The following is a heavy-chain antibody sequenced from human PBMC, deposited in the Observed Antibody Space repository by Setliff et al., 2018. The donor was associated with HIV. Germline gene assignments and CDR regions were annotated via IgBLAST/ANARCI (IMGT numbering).Heavy chain of an antibody. CDR3: ARGGSYNWNYLGY. V-gene: IGHV3-74*01. D-gene: IGHD1-20*01. J-gene: IGHJ4*02. Sequence: GGSLRLSCAASGFTFTDYWMHWVRQAPGKGLVWVSRINGDESSTTYADSVRGRFTISRDNAENTLYLRMNSLRAEDTAVYYCARGGSYNWNYLGYWGQGALVTVSS. CDR2: INGDESST. CDR1: GFTFTDYW.